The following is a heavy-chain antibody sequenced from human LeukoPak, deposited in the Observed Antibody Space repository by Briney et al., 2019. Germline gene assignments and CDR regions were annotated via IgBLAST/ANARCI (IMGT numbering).Heavy chain of an antibody. CDR1: GFTFSSYW. CDR3: AKGTGINHYHWIDP. J-gene: IGHJ5*02. Sequence: GGSLRLSCAASGFTFSSYWMHWVRQAPGKGLEWVSGISGSGGNTYYADSVKGRFTISRDNSKNTLYLQMNSLRAEDTALYYCAKGTGINHYHWIDPWGQGTQVTVSS. CDR2: ISGSGGNT. V-gene: IGHV3-23*01. D-gene: IGHD3/OR15-3a*01.